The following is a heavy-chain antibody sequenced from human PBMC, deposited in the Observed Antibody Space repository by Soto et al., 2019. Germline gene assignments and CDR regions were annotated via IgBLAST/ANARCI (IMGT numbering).Heavy chain of an antibody. V-gene: IGHV4-39*01. CDR3: ARQPRGYSSGWSPP. CDR1: GGSISSSSYY. J-gene: IGHJ5*02. D-gene: IGHD6-19*01. CDR2: IYYSGST. Sequence: QLQLQESGPGLVKPSETLSLTCTVSGGSISSSSYYWGWIRQPPGKGLEWIGSIYYSGSTYYNPSLKSRVTISVDTSKNQFSLKLSSVTAADTAVYYCARQPRGYSSGWSPPWGQGTLVTVSS.